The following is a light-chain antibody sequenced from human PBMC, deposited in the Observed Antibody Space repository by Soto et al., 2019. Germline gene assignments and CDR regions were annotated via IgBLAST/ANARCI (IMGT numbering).Light chain of an antibody. V-gene: IGKV3-20*01. CDR2: GGS. CDR3: QQYCVSSVYT. J-gene: IGKJ2*01. CDR1: QSISINY. Sequence: EIVLTQSPGTLPLSPGERATLSCRASQSISINYIAWYQQKPGQAPRLLIYGGSNRASGIPDMFSGSGSGTDFTLTISRLEPEDFAVYLCHCQQYCVSSVYTFGQGTKLEIK.